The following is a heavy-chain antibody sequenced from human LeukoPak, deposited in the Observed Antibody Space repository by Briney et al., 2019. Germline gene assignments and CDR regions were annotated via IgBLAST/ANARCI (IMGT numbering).Heavy chain of an antibody. D-gene: IGHD5-24*01. V-gene: IGHV3-66*01. CDR1: GFTFDDYA. J-gene: IGHJ4*02. Sequence: PGGSLRLSCAASGFTFDDYAMQWVRQAPGKGLEWVSVINTVGTTYYADSVRGRFTISRDNSKNTLYLQMNSLRVEDTAVYYCAKVGRGYNPDFDYWGQGTLVTVSS. CDR3: AKVGRGYNPDFDY. CDR2: INTVGTT.